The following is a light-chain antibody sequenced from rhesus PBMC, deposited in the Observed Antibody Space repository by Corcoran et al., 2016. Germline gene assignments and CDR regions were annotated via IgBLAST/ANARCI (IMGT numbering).Light chain of an antibody. V-gene: IGKV1-33*02. CDR2: AAS. CDR1: QGITNT. CDR3: PHGHNIPP. J-gene: IGKJ1*01. Sequence: DIQMTQSPSSLSASVGDRVTITCQASQGITNTSAWYLQKPGKVPKLLIYAASTLQSGVPSRFSGSGSGTHFPLTSSNLQPSDFGTYSCPHGHNIPPFGPGTKVEI.